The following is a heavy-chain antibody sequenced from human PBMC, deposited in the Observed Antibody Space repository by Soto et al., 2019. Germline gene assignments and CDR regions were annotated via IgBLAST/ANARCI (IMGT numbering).Heavy chain of an antibody. CDR1: GGTLNTYT. Sequence: QLQLVQSGAPVKKPGSSVKVSCKASGGTLNTYTISWVRQAPGQGLEWMGSILPFLGRTNYAKKFQGRVTITADQSTSTMELSGLRSEHTALYFCARDVTAMEALYHYDTWGQGTLVTVSS. CDR2: ILPFLGRT. J-gene: IGHJ5*02. D-gene: IGHD5-18*01. V-gene: IGHV1-69*08. CDR3: ARDVTAMEALYHYDT.